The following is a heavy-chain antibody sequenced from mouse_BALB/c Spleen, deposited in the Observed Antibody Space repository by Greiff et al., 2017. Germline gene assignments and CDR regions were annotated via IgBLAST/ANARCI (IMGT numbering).Heavy chain of an antibody. CDR2: ISSGSSTI. CDR3: ARSNYDLYWYFDV. D-gene: IGHD2-4*01. Sequence: DVMLVESGGGLVQPGGSRKLSCAASGFTFSSFGMHWVRQAPEKGLEWVAYISSGSSTIYYADTVKGRFTISRDNPKNTLFLQMTSLRSEDTAMYYCARSNYDLYWYFDVWGAGTTVTVSS. J-gene: IGHJ1*01. CDR1: GFTFSSFG. V-gene: IGHV5-17*02.